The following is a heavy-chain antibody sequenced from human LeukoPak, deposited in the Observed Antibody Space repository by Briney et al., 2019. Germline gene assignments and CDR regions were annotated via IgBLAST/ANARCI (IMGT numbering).Heavy chain of an antibody. D-gene: IGHD3-10*01. CDR2: INHSGST. J-gene: IGHJ4*02. Sequence: SETLSLTCAVYGGSFSGYYWSWIRQPPGKGLEWIGEINHSGSTNYNPSLKSRVTISVDTSKNQFSLKLSSVTAADTAVYCCARHKGSGFDYWGQGTLVTVSS. CDR3: ARHKGSGFDY. V-gene: IGHV4-34*01. CDR1: GGSFSGYY.